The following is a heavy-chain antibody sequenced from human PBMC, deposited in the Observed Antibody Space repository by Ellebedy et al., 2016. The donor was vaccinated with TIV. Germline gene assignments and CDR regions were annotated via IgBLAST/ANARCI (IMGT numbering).Heavy chain of an antibody. CDR2: IWYDGSKK. D-gene: IGHD5-18*01. CDR1: GFSFRSYG. V-gene: IGHV3-33*01. CDR3: ATGGYSNGYGGWFDP. J-gene: IGHJ5*02. Sequence: GESLKISCTVSGFSFRSYGMHWVRQAPGKGLEWVAVIWYDGSKKYYADSVKGRFTISRDNSKNTLYLQMNSLRAEDTAGYYCATGGYSNGYGGWFDPWGQGTLVTVSS.